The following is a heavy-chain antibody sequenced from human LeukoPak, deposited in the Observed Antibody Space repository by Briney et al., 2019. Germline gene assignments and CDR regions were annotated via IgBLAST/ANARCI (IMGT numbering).Heavy chain of an antibody. CDR1: GFAFSSYA. D-gene: IGHD4-17*01. Sequence: GGSLRLSCAASGFAFSSYAMHWVRQAPGKGLEWVAVISYDGSNKYYADSVKGRFTISRDNSKNTLYLQMNSLRAEDTAVYYCAREVLRKFDYWGQGTLVTVSS. CDR3: AREVLRKFDY. CDR2: ISYDGSNK. J-gene: IGHJ4*02. V-gene: IGHV3-30*04.